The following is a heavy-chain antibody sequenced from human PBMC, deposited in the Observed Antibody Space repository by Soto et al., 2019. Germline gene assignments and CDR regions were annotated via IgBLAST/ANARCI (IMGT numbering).Heavy chain of an antibody. CDR2: INHSGST. CDR3: ARHFSVDYFDY. CDR1: GGSFSGYY. Sequence: SETLSLTCAVYGGSFSGYYWTWIRQPPGTGLEWIGNINHSGSTNYNPSLKSRVTISVDRSKNQFSLKLTSVTAADTAVYYCARHFSVDYFDYWGQGALVTVSS. J-gene: IGHJ4*02. V-gene: IGHV4-34*01.